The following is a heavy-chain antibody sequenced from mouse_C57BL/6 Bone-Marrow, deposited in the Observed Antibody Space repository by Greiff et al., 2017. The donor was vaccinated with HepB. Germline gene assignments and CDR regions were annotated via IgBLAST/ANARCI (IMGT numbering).Heavy chain of an antibody. D-gene: IGHD1-1*01. CDR1: GYTFTSYG. CDR2: IYPRSGNT. CDR3: ASFYYYGSSSYWYFDV. Sequence: QVQLKQSGAELARPGASVKLSCKASGYTFTSYGISWVKQRTGQGLEWIGEIYPRSGNTYYNEKFKGKATLTADKSSSTAYMELRSLTSEDSAVYFCASFYYYGSSSYWYFDVWGTGTTVTVSS. V-gene: IGHV1-81*01. J-gene: IGHJ1*03.